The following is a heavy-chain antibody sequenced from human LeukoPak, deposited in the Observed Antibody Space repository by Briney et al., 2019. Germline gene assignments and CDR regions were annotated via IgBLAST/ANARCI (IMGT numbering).Heavy chain of an antibody. V-gene: IGHV4-34*01. Sequence: SETLSLTCAVYGGSFSGYYWSWIRQPPGKGLVWLGEINHSGSNNYSPSLKSRVTISVDTSKNQFSLKLSSVTAADTAVYYCARGAGGYVGPWGQGTLVTVSS. CDR1: GGSFSGYY. CDR3: ARGAGGYVGP. D-gene: IGHD6-25*01. CDR2: INHSGSN. J-gene: IGHJ5*02.